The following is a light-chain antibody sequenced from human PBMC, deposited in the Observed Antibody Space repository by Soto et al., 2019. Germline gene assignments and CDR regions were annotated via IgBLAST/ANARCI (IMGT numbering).Light chain of an antibody. CDR1: SSNICSNY. Sequence: QSVLTQPPSASGTPVQRVTISCSGSSSNICSNYVSWFQQLPVTAPKLLIYSNTLRPARVPDRLSGSRSRTSASLAITGLKADDEADYYCKSFDRSPTAYLLGTGTKVTV. J-gene: IGLJ1*01. CDR2: SNT. CDR3: KSFDRSPTAYL. V-gene: IGLV1-47*02.